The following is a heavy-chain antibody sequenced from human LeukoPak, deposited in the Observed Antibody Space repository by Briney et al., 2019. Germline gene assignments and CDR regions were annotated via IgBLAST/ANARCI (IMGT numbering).Heavy chain of an antibody. J-gene: IGHJ5*02. D-gene: IGHD1-26*01. CDR3: ARASFRYSGSYSNWFDP. CDR2: INHSGST. Sequence: SETLSLTCAVYGGSFSGYYWSWIRQPPGKGLEWIGEINHSGSTNYNPSLKSRVTISVDTSKNQFSLKLSSVTAADTAVYYCARASFRYSGSYSNWFDPWGQGTLVTVSS. CDR1: GGSFSGYY. V-gene: IGHV4-34*01.